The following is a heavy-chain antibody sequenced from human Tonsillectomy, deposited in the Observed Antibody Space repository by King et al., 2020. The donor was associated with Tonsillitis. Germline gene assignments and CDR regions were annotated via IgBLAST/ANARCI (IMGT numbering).Heavy chain of an antibody. CDR2: ISGTGGST. Sequence: EVQLVESGGGLVQPGGSLRLSCAASGFTFSSYAMSWVRQAPGKGLDWVSAISGTGGSTYYADSVKGRFTISRDNSKNTLYLQMNSLRAEDTAVYYCAKDTPVYYYGSESYFFDYWGQGTLVTVSS. D-gene: IGHD3-10*01. CDR3: AKDTPVYYYGSESYFFDY. J-gene: IGHJ4*02. V-gene: IGHV3-23*04. CDR1: GFTFSSYA.